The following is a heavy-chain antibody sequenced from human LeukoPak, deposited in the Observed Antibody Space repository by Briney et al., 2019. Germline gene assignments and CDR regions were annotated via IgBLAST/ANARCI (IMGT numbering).Heavy chain of an antibody. Sequence: GGSLRLSCAASGFTFSSYAMHWVRQAPGKGLEWVAVISYDGSNKYYADSVKGRFTISRDNSENTLYLQMNSLRAEDTAVYYCARGLKWYYYDSSGPGYFDLWGRGTLVTVSS. D-gene: IGHD3-22*01. CDR2: ISYDGSNK. J-gene: IGHJ2*01. CDR3: ARGLKWYYYDSSGPGYFDL. CDR1: GFTFSSYA. V-gene: IGHV3-30*04.